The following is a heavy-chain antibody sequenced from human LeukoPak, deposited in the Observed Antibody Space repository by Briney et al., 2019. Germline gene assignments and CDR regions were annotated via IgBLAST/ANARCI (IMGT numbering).Heavy chain of an antibody. Sequence: ASVKVSCKISGYTLTEFSMQWVRQAPGKGLEWLGGFDPEDGKTIYAQRFQGRVTMTEDTSTDTGYMELSRLRSEDTAVYYCAAVEREYFDSSGYLDYWGQGTLVTVSS. J-gene: IGHJ4*02. CDR1: GYTLTEFS. D-gene: IGHD3-22*01. CDR2: FDPEDGKT. CDR3: AAVEREYFDSSGYLDY. V-gene: IGHV1-24*01.